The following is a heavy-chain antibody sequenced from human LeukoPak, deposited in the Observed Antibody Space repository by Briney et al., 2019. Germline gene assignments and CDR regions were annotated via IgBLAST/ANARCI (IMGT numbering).Heavy chain of an antibody. CDR3: ARADPNASGYFYRFNWFDP. V-gene: IGHV4-59*01. CDR1: GGSISSYY. CDR2: IYSSGST. Sequence: PSETLSLTCAVYGGSISSYYWNWVRQPPGKGLEWIGNIYSSGSTDYNPSLKSRVTISLDTSKFQFSLRLNSVTAADTAVYYCARADPNASGYFYRFNWFDPWGQGTLVTVSS. D-gene: IGHD3-10*01. J-gene: IGHJ5*02.